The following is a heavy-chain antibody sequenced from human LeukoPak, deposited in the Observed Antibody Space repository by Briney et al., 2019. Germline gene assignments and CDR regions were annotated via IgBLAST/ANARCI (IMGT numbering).Heavy chain of an antibody. V-gene: IGHV3-33*01. J-gene: IGHJ4*02. CDR3: ARELKWFGELTFDY. Sequence: GGSLRLSCAASGFTFSSYGMHWVRQAPGKGLEWVAVIWYDGSNKYYADSVKGRFTISRDNSKNTPYLQMNSLRAEDTAVYYCARELKWFGELTFDYWGQGTLVTVSS. CDR2: IWYDGSNK. CDR1: GFTFSSYG. D-gene: IGHD3-10*01.